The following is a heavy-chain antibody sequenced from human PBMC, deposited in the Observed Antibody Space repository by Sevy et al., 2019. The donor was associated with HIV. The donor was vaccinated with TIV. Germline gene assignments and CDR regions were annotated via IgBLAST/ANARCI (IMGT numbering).Heavy chain of an antibody. J-gene: IGHJ4*02. CDR1: GFIFNSHS. D-gene: IGHD1-20*01. V-gene: IGHV3-23*01. CDR3: TNRGLVIITGFDY. CDR2: ISGSGGYT. Sequence: GGSLRLSCAAAGFIFNSHSMSWVRQAPGKGLEWVSTISGSGGYTYYADSVKGRFTISRDNSKNTVDLQMDSLRAEDTAVYYCTNRGLVIITGFDYWGQGTLVTVSS.